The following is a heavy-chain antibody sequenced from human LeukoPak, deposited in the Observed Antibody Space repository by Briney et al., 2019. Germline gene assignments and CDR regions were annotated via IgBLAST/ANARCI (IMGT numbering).Heavy chain of an antibody. J-gene: IGHJ5*02. CDR3: ARAQSAATHYFRYNWFDP. CDR1: GYSISSGYY. Sequence: SETLSLTCTVSGYSISSGYYWGWIRQPPGKGLEWIGSIYHSGSTYYNPSLKSRVTISVDTSKNQFSLKLSCVTAADTAVYYCARAQSAATHYFRYNWFDPWGQGTLVTVSS. D-gene: IGHD2-15*01. V-gene: IGHV4-38-2*02. CDR2: IYHSGST.